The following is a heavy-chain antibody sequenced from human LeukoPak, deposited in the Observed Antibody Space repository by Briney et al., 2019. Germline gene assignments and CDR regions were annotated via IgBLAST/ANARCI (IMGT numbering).Heavy chain of an antibody. J-gene: IGHJ4*02. D-gene: IGHD1-26*01. V-gene: IGHV3-23*01. Sequence: GGSLRLSCAASGFTFDNYSMIWVRQAPGKGLEWVSAIRVSDGYTYYADSVQGRFIISRDKSKNTVSLQMNSLTGDDTALYYCARVAGSYSIRPFDFWGQGTVVIVSS. CDR2: IRVSDGYT. CDR3: ARVAGSYSIRPFDF. CDR1: GFTFDNYS.